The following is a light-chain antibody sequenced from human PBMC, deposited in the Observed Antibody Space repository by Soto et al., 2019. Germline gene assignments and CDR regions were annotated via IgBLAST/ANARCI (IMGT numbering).Light chain of an antibody. V-gene: IGKV2-28*01. CDR1: QSLLHSNGYNY. J-gene: IGKJ1*01. Sequence: DIVMTQSPLSLPVTPGEPASISCRSSQSLLHSNGYNYLDWYLQKPGQSPQLLIYLGSNRASGVPDRFSGSGSGTEFTLKISRVEAEDVVGYYCLQALLNPPLTFGQGTKLEIK. CDR2: LGS. CDR3: LQALLNPPLT.